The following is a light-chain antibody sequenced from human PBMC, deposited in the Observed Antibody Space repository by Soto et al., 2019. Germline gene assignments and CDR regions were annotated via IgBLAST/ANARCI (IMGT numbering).Light chain of an antibody. CDR2: GVS. CDR1: SSDVGAYKY. Sequence: QSALTQPASVSGSPGRSITISYTGTSSDVGAYKYVSWYQQHPGKAPKLIIYGVSNRPSGVSNRFSGSKSGNTAFLTISGLQPEDEADYYCSSFTGTTTLDVFGTGTKVTVX. J-gene: IGLJ1*01. CDR3: SSFTGTTTLDV. V-gene: IGLV2-14*03.